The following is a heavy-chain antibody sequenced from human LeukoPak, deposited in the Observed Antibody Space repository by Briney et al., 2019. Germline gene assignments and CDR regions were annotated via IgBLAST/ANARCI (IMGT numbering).Heavy chain of an antibody. J-gene: IGHJ6*01. CDR1: GFTFIGFA. D-gene: IGHD1-26*01. V-gene: IGHV3-23*01. CDR3: AKMKGHPLPKYYMDV. Sequence: GGSLRLSCAASGFTFIGFAMSWVRRTPGKGLEWVSGISGSGDNTLYADSVKGRFTISRDNSKNTLYLEMNSLRAEDTAIYYCAKMKGHPLPKYYMDVWGQGTTVTVSS. CDR2: ISGSGDNT.